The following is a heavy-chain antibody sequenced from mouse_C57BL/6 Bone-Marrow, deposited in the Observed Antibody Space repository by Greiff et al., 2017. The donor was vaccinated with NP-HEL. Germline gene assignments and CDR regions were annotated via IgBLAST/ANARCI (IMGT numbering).Heavy chain of an antibody. J-gene: IGHJ2*01. CDR2: IDPSDSYT. CDR3: ARVGTVVAWDY. Sequence: VQLQQPGAELVKPGASVKLSCKASGYTFTSYWMQWVKPRPGQGLEWIGEIDPSDSYTNYNQKFKGKATLTVDTSSSTAYMQLSSLTSEDSAVYYCARVGTVVAWDYWGQGTTLTVSS. V-gene: IGHV1-50*01. D-gene: IGHD1-1*01. CDR1: GYTFTSYW.